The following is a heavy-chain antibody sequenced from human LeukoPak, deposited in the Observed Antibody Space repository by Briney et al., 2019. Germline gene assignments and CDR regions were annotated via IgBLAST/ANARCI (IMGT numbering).Heavy chain of an antibody. Sequence: SETLSLTCTVSGYSISSGYYWGWIRQPPGKGLEWIGRIYTSGSTNYNPSLKSRVTISVDTSKNQFSLKLSSVTAADTAVYYCASLVATTEGMYFQHWGQGTLVTVSS. CDR3: ASLVATTEGMYFQH. V-gene: IGHV4-38-2*02. CDR1: GYSISSGYY. J-gene: IGHJ1*01. CDR2: IYTSGST. D-gene: IGHD5-12*01.